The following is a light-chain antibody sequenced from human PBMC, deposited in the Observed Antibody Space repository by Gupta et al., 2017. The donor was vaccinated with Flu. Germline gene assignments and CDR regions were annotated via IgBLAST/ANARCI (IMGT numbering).Light chain of an antibody. V-gene: IGLV2-14*01. Sequence: QSALTQPASVSGSPGQSITISCTGTSNDVGGYNFVSWYQQHPGKAPRLLIYEVSNRPSGVSNRFSGSQSGNTASLTISGLQAEDEGNYYCCSYTTSYTLVFGGGTKLTVL. CDR2: EVS. J-gene: IGLJ3*02. CDR3: CSYTTSYTLV. CDR1: SNDVGGYNF.